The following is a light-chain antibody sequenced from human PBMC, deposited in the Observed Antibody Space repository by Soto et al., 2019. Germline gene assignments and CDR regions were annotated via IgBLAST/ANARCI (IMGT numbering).Light chain of an antibody. V-gene: IGKV3-20*01. J-gene: IGKJ4*01. CDR3: QQYGGSAP. Sequence: VLTQSPGTLSLSPGERAILSCRASQSITSNYLAWYQQKPGRSPRLLIYGASNRATGIPDRFSGSGSGTDFNLSISRLDAEDFAVYYCQQYGGSAPFGGGNKVEIK. CDR1: QSITSNY. CDR2: GAS.